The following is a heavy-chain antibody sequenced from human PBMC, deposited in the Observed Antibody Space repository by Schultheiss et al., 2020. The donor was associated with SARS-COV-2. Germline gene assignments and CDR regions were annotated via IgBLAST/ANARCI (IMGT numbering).Heavy chain of an antibody. Sequence: SVKVSCKTSGDTFNSYSISWVRQAPGQGLEWMGGIIPLFRSGTYAQKFQGRITITADESTRTVYMELSRLKSDDTAVYYCARDGSSSAGGFDYWGQGTLVTVSS. CDR2: IIPLFRSG. J-gene: IGHJ4*02. D-gene: IGHD6-6*01. CDR3: ARDGSSSAGGFDY. CDR1: GDTFNSYS. V-gene: IGHV1-69*13.